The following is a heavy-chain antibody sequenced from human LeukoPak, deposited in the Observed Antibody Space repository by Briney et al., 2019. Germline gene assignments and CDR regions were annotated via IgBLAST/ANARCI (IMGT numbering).Heavy chain of an antibody. Sequence: ASVKVSCKASGYTFTSYAMHWVRQAPGQRLEWMGWINAGNGNTKYSQEFQGRVTITRDTSASTAYMELSSLRSEDMAVYYCARASQMTGYYRRGRGGQFDYWGQGTLVTVSS. D-gene: IGHD3-9*01. CDR2: INAGNGNT. V-gene: IGHV1-3*03. J-gene: IGHJ4*02. CDR1: GYTFTSYA. CDR3: ARASQMTGYYRRGRGGQFDY.